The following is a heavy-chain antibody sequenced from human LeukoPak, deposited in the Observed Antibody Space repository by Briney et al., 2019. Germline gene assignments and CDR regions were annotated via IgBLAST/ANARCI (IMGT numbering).Heavy chain of an antibody. D-gene: IGHD6-13*01. CDR2: INPNSGAT. CDR3: ARDRFEGYSASYYFDY. Sequence: ASVKVSCKASGYTFTGYYLHWVRQAPGQGLEWVGWINPNSGATNYAQKFQGRVNMTRDTSISTAYMELSSLRSDDTAVYYCARDRFEGYSASYYFDYWGQGTLITVSS. CDR1: GYTFTGYY. V-gene: IGHV1-2*02. J-gene: IGHJ4*02.